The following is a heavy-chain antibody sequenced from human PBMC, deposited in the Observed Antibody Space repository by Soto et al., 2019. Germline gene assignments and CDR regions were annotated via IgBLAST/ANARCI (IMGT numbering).Heavy chain of an antibody. D-gene: IGHD6-13*01. CDR1: GFTFSSYA. J-gene: IGHJ6*02. Sequence: PGGSLRLSCAASGFTFSSYAMHWVRQAPGKGLEWVAVISYDGSNKYYADSVKGRFTISRDNSKNTLYLQMNSLRAEDTAVYYCARGPEDSSSWYVNYYYYYGMDVWGQGTTVTVSS. CDR3: ARGPEDSSSWYVNYYYYYGMDV. V-gene: IGHV3-30-3*01. CDR2: ISYDGSNK.